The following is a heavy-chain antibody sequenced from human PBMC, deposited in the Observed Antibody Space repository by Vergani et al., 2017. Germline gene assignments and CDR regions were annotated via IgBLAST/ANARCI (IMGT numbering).Heavy chain of an antibody. CDR3: ARSPLQQTGFDY. CDR2: VSSSGGDI. D-gene: IGHD4-11*01. CDR1: GLTFSSYS. Sequence: VQLVESGGSVVKPGGSLRLSCAASGLTFSSYSMTWVRQAPGKGLEWVSSVSSSGGDINYADSVKGRFTISRDNAKNSLYLQMNSLRAEDTAVYYCARSPLQQTGFDYWGQGTLVTVSS. J-gene: IGHJ4*02. V-gene: IGHV3-21*01.